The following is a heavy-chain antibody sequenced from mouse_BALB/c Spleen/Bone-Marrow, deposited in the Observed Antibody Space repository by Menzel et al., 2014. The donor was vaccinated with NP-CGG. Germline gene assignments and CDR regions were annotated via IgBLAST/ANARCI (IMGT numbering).Heavy chain of an antibody. V-gene: IGHV2-6-7*01. CDR3: ARHYGSNYYAMDY. D-gene: IGHD1-1*01. CDR2: IWGDGRT. CDR1: GFSLTGYG. J-gene: IGHJ4*01. Sequence: VQLVESGPGLVAPSQSLSITCTVSGFSLTGYGVNWVRQPPGKGLEWLGMIWGDGRTDYNSAPKSRLSISKGNSKSQVFLKMNSLQTDDTARYYCARHYGSNYYAMDYWGQGTSVTVSS.